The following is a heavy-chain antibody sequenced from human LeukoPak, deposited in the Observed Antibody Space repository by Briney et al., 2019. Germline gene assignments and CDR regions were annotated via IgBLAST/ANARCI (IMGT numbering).Heavy chain of an antibody. J-gene: IGHJ3*02. V-gene: IGHV1-69*05. Sequence: SVKVSCKASGGTFSSYAISWVRRAPGQGLEWMGGIIPIFGTANYAQKFQGRVTINTDESTSTAYMELSSLRSEDTAVYYCATGAPTVTALGDAFDIWGQGTMVTVSS. D-gene: IGHD4-17*01. CDR2: IIPIFGTA. CDR1: GGTFSSYA. CDR3: ATGAPTVTALGDAFDI.